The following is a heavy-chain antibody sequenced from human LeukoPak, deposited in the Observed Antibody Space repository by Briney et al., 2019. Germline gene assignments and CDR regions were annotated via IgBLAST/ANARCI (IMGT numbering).Heavy chain of an antibody. Sequence: GGSLRLSCAASGFTFSSYAMSWVRQAPGKGLEWVSAISGSGGSTYYADSVKGRFTISRDNSKNTLYLQMNSLRAEDTAVYYCAKGIEPVVVAAHYLDYWGQGTLVTVSS. CDR2: ISGSGGST. CDR3: AKGIEPVVVAAHYLDY. CDR1: GFTFSSYA. V-gene: IGHV3-23*01. D-gene: IGHD2-15*01. J-gene: IGHJ4*02.